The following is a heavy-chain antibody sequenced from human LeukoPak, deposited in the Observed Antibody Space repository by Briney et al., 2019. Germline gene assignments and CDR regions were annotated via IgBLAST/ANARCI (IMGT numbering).Heavy chain of an antibody. D-gene: IGHD1-26*01. V-gene: IGHV5-51*01. CDR1: GYSFTNYW. J-gene: IGHJ3*02. CDR3: ARVRTFYSDSGRPSTAFDI. Sequence: GESLKISCKASGYSFTNYWIAWVRQMPGKGLEWMGVIQPDDSDTTYTPSFQGQVTISADESISTAYLQWISLKASDTAMYYCARVRTFYSDSGRPSTAFDIWGQGTMVTVSS. CDR2: IQPDDSDT.